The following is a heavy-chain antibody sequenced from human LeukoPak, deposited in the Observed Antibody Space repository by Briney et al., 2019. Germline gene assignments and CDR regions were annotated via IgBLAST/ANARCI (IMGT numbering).Heavy chain of an antibody. J-gene: IGHJ4*02. Sequence: GGSLRLSCAASGFTFSTYAMSWVRQAPGKGLEWVSAISPSGSSTYYADSVKGRFSISRDNSKNTLSLQMNSLRAEDTAVYYCAKEGGVVLREATINFWGQGTLVTVSS. V-gene: IGHV3-23*01. CDR2: ISPSGSST. CDR3: AKEGGVVLREATINF. D-gene: IGHD5-12*01. CDR1: GFTFSTYA.